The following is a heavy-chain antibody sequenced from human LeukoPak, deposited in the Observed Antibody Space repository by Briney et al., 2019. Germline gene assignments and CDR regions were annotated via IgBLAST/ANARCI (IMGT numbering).Heavy chain of an antibody. Sequence: TSETLSLTCTVSGGSISSYYWNWIRQPPGKGLEWLGWISYRGSTNYNPSLKSRVAISLDMSKNQLSLKLNSVTAADTAVYYCARQPDSGSYYNFDYWGQGSLVTVSS. D-gene: IGHD1-26*01. CDR3: ARQPDSGSYYNFDY. CDR2: ISYRGST. V-gene: IGHV4-59*08. J-gene: IGHJ4*02. CDR1: GGSISSYY.